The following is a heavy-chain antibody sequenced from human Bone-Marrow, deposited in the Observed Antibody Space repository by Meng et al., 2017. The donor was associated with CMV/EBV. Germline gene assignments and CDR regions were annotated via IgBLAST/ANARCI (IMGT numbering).Heavy chain of an antibody. J-gene: IGHJ5*02. CDR1: GGSISSYY. CDR3: ARGVGGYSGYSYWFDP. V-gene: IGHV4-34*01. D-gene: IGHD5-12*01. CDR2: INHSGST. Sequence: SETLSLTCTVPGGSISSYYWSWIRQPPGKGLEWIGEINHSGSTNYNPSLKSRVTISVDTSKNQFSLKLSSVTAADTAVYYCARGVGGYSGYSYWFDPWGQGTLVTVSS.